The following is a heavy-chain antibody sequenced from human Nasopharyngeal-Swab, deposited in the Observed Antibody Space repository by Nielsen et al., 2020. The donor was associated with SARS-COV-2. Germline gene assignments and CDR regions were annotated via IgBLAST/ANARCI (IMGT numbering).Heavy chain of an antibody. V-gene: IGHV1-8*01. CDR3: ATDGV. Sequence: ASVKVSCNASGHTFTSYDINWVRQATGQGLEWMGWMNPNSGNTGYAQKFQGRVTMTEDTSTDTAYMELSSLRSEDTAVYYCATDGVWGQGTMVTVSS. CDR2: MNPNSGNT. CDR1: GHTFTSYD. J-gene: IGHJ3*01.